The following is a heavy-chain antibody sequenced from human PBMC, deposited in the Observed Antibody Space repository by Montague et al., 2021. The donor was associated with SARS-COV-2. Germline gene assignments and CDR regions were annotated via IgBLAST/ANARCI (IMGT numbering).Heavy chain of an antibody. Sequence: SETLSLTCTVSGGSISSSSYYWGWIRQPPGKGPEWIGSIYYSGTTFYNPSLRSPVTMSVDTSKSKFSLKLSSVTAADTAVFYCAREDGGDWFFDLWGRGTLVTVSS. J-gene: IGHJ2*01. V-gene: IGHV4-39*02. D-gene: IGHD2-15*01. CDR2: IYYSGTT. CDR3: AREDGGDWFFDL. CDR1: GGSISSSSYY.